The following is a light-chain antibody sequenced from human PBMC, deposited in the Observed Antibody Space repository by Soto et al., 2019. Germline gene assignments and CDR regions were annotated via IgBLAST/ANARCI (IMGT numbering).Light chain of an antibody. Sequence: ENVLTQSPGTLSLAPGERATLSCRASESVSSIYVAWYQQKPGQAPRLLIYGASTRATGIPARFSGSGSGTEFTLTISRLQSEDFAVYYCQQYNNWPPWTFGQGTKVDIK. CDR1: ESVSSI. CDR3: QQYNNWPPWT. V-gene: IGKV3-15*01. J-gene: IGKJ1*01. CDR2: GAS.